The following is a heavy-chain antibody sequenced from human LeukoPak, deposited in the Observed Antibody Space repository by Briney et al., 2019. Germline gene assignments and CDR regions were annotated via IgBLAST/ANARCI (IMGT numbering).Heavy chain of an antibody. V-gene: IGHV3-7*01. CDR3: ANWFDP. CDR1: GFPFSGYW. CDR2: INQDGTNQ. J-gene: IGHJ5*02. Sequence: GGTLRLSCVASGFPFSGYWMDWVRQAPGKGMEGVANINQDGTNQYYAASVKGRFSISRDNAKNSLYLQMNCLRAEDTAVYYCANWFDPWGQGTLVTVSS.